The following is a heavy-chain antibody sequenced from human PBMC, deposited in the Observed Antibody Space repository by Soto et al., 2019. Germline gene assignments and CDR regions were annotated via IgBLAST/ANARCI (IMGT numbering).Heavy chain of an antibody. V-gene: IGHV3-48*02. CDR3: ARVIWSGHLTSDL. J-gene: IGHJ5*02. Sequence: PGGPLRLSCAASGFTFSSNSMNWVRQAPGKGLEWISYISSSSSTIYADSVKGRFTISRDNAKNSLYLQMNSLRDEDTAVYYCARVIWSGHLTSDLWGQGTLVTVSS. CDR1: GFTFSSNS. D-gene: IGHD3-3*01. CDR2: ISSSSSTI.